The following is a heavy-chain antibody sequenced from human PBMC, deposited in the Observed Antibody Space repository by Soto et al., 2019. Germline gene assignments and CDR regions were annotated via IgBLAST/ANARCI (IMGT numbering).Heavy chain of an antibody. V-gene: IGHV1-24*01. CDR1: GYTLTELS. J-gene: IGHJ6*02. Sequence: GASVKVSCKVSGYTLTELSMHWVRQAPGEGLEWVGGFDPEDGETIYAQKFQGRVTMTEDTSTDTAYMELSSLRSEDTAVYYCATHGSGLRPYYYYGMDVWGQGTTVTVSS. CDR3: ATHGSGLRPYYYYGMDV. CDR2: FDPEDGET. D-gene: IGHD3-10*01.